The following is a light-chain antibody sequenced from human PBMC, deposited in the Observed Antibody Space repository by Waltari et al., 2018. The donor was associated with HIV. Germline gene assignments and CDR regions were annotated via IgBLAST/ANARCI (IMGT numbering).Light chain of an antibody. Sequence: ELASTPSLGTPSFSPGERATLSCTASQSFSASYLAWYQQKPGQAPRLLIYGASSRATGIPDRFSGSGSGTDFTLTISRLEPEDFAVYYCQQYGTSSFTFGPGTKVHIK. V-gene: IGKV3-20*01. CDR2: GAS. CDR1: QSFSASY. J-gene: IGKJ3*01. CDR3: QQYGTSSFT.